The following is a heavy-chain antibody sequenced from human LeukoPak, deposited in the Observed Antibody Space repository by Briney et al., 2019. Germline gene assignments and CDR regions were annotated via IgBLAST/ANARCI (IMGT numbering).Heavy chain of an antibody. J-gene: IGHJ6*03. CDR2: INHSGST. D-gene: IGHD1-1*01. V-gene: IGHV4-34*01. CDR3: ARGHWNEYYYYYMDV. CDR1: GGSFIGYY. Sequence: PSETLSLTCAVYGGSFIGYYWSWIRQPPGKGLEWIGEINHSGSTNYNPSLKSRVTISVDTSKNQFSLKLSSVTAADTAVYYCARGHWNEYYYYYMDVWGKGTTVTVSS.